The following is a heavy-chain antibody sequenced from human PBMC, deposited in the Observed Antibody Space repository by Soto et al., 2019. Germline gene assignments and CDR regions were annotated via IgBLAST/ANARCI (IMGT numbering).Heavy chain of an antibody. CDR2: ISGDSNYI. CDR3: ARVVYFDRSAYGL. V-gene: IGHV3-21*01. J-gene: IGHJ3*01. Sequence: GGSLRLSCAASGFSFSGYNINWVRQAPGKGLEWVSSISGDSNYIYYADSVQGRFTISRDNAKNSVYLQMNSLRAEDTAVYYCARVVYFDRSAYGLWGQGTMVTVSS. CDR1: GFSFSGYN. D-gene: IGHD3-22*01.